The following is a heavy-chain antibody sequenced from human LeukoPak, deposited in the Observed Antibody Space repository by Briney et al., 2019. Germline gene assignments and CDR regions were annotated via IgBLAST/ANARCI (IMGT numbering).Heavy chain of an antibody. D-gene: IGHD3-22*01. V-gene: IGHV3-23*01. CDR2: ISGSDGST. CDR3: ARDLDTSGYTFDY. CDR1: GFTFSNFA. J-gene: IGHJ4*02. Sequence: GGSLRLSCAASGFTFSNFAMSWVRQAPGKGLEWVSAISGSDGSTYYADSVKGRFTISRDNAKNSLYLQMNSLGDEDTAVYYCARDLDTSGYTFDYWGQGTLVTVSS.